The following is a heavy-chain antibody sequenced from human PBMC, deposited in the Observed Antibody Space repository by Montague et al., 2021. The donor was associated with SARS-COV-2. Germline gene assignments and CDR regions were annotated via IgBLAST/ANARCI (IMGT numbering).Heavy chain of an antibody. CDR3: AYGDENGSGYMDV. J-gene: IGHJ6*03. Sequence: SETLSLTCAVFNGSFSSFYWNWIRQPPGKGLEWIGEISHGGSTYXNSSLKSRVTISVDTSKKQFSLNLRSVTAADTAVYYCAYGDENGSGYMDVWGKGTTVTVSS. V-gene: IGHV4-34*01. CDR1: NGSFSSFY. D-gene: IGHD1-26*01. CDR2: ISHGGST.